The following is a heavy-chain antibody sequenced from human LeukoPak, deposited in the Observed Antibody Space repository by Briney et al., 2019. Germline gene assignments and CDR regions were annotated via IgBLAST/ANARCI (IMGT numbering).Heavy chain of an antibody. CDR2: INPNSGGT. CDR1: GYTFTSYG. D-gene: IGHD3-9*01. Sequence: ASVKVSCKASGYTFTSYGISWVRQAPGQGLEWMGWINPNSGGTNYAQKFQGRVTMTRDTSISTAYMELSRLRSDDTAVYYCARVAYDILTGYYAPLDYWGQGTLVTVSS. J-gene: IGHJ4*02. V-gene: IGHV1-2*02. CDR3: ARVAYDILTGYYAPLDY.